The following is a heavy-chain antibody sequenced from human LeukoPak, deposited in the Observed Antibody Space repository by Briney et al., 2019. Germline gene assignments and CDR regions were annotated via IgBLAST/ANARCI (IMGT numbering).Heavy chain of an antibody. J-gene: IGHJ4*02. CDR3: ARSGYYDILSGYLYFFDY. V-gene: IGHV4-39*01. CDR2: IYSSGST. D-gene: IGHD3-9*01. Sequence: SETLSLTCNVSGGSISDTTYFWGWIRQPPGKGLEWIGSIYSSGSTYYNPSLKSRVTVSIDTSRNQFSLKLTSVAAAETAVYYCARSGYYDILSGYLYFFDYWGQGTLVTVSS. CDR1: GGSISDTTYF.